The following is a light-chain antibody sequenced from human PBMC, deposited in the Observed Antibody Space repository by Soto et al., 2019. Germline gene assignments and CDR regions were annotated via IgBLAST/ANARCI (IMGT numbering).Light chain of an antibody. J-gene: IGKJ1*01. Sequence: EIVLTQFPAALSVSPGERATLSCWASYTVGTNLAWYQQKPGQAARPLIYDTSTRATGVPARFSGSGSGTEFTSPISHLQAKDSAVYPVHQYSNTSRTFGQGTKVEIK. CDR2: DTS. CDR3: HQYSNTSRT. V-gene: IGKV3-15*01. CDR1: YTVGTN.